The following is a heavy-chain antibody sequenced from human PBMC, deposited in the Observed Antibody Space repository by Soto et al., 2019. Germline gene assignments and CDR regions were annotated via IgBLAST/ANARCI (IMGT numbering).Heavy chain of an antibody. D-gene: IGHD3-10*01. CDR1: GFTFRSYA. V-gene: IGHV3-30-3*01. J-gene: IGHJ5*02. CDR2: ISYDGSNK. CDR3: ASGPGGASGWFDP. Sequence: GGSLRLSCAASGFTFRSYAMHWVRQAPGKGLEWVAVISYDGSNKYYADSVKGRFTISRDNSKNTLYLQMNRLIADDTAVYYCASGPGGASGWFDPWGQGTLVTVSS.